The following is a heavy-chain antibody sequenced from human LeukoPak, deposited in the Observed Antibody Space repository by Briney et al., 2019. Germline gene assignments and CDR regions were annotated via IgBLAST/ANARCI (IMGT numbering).Heavy chain of an antibody. CDR3: AREVSVPSGGACGGACYWARPFDY. D-gene: IGHD2-21*02. J-gene: IGHJ4*02. CDR1: GFTFSRYA. Sequence: GGSLRLSCSASGFTFSRYAMHWVRQAPGKGLEYVSAISSNGGSTYYADSVKGRFTISRDNSKNTLFLQMNSLRAEDTAVYYCAREVSVPSGGACGGACYWARPFDYWGQGTLVSVSS. CDR2: ISSNGGST. V-gene: IGHV3-64*04.